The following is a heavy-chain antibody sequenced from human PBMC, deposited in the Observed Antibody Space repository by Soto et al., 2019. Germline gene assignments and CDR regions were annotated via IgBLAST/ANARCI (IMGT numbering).Heavy chain of an antibody. J-gene: IGHJ4*02. CDR3: AKVKAEGYSSGWDGIFEFDY. V-gene: IGHV3-23*01. Sequence: GGSLRLSCAASGFTFSSYAMSWVRQAPGKGLEWVSAISGSGGSTYYADSVKGRFTISRDNSKNTLYLQMNSLRAEDTAVYYCAKVKAEGYSSGWDGIFEFDYWGQGTLVTVSS. D-gene: IGHD6-19*01. CDR2: ISGSGGST. CDR1: GFTFSSYA.